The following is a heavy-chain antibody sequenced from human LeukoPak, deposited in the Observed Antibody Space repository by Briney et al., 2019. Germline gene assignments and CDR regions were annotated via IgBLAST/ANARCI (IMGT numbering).Heavy chain of an antibody. V-gene: IGHV3-43*01. CDR3: ARASGYHYYFDY. J-gene: IGHJ4*02. Sequence: GGSLRLSCAASGFAFDDYTMHWVRQGPGKGLEWVSLITWDGGYSYYADSVKGRFTVSRDNSENSLYLQMNSLRTEDTALYYCARASGYHYYFDYWGQGTLVTVSS. D-gene: IGHD5-12*01. CDR2: ITWDGGYS. CDR1: GFAFDDYT.